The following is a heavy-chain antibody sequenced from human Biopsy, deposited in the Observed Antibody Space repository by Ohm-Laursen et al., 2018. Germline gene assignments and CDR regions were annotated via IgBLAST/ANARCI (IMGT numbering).Heavy chain of an antibody. CDR2: IYYSGIT. D-gene: IGHD3-16*01. Sequence: SDTLSLTCTVSGGSISSYYWSWIRQPPGKGLEWIGNIYYSGITNFNPSLKSRVTMSIDTSKNQFSLRLSSVTAADTAVYYCARAAFGPFDSWGQGALVTVSS. CDR1: GGSISSYY. CDR3: ARAAFGPFDS. V-gene: IGHV4-59*12. J-gene: IGHJ4*02.